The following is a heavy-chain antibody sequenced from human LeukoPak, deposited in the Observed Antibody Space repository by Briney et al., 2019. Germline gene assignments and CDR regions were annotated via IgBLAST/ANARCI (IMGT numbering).Heavy chain of an antibody. CDR2: IIPIFGTA. D-gene: IGHD6-19*01. J-gene: IGHJ4*02. CDR3: ASYSSGWSEVLDY. V-gene: IGHV1-69*05. Sequence: GASVKVSCKASGGTFSSYAISWVRQAPGQGLEWMGRIIPIFGTANYAQKFQGRDTITTDESTSTAYMELSRLRSDDTAVYYCASYSSGWSEVLDYWGQGTLVTVSS. CDR1: GGTFSSYA.